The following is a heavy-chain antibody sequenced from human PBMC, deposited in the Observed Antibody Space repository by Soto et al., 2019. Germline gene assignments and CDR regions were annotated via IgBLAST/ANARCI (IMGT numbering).Heavy chain of an antibody. J-gene: IGHJ3*02. CDR1: GFTFDDYA. CDR3: AKGMTPNYSESYAYAAFDK. Sequence: EVQLVEAGGGLVQPGRSLRLSCAGSGFTFDDYAMHWVRQAAGKGLEWVSGISWDSDMIEYADSVQGRFTISRDNAKNSLYLQMNSLRPEDTALYFCAKGMTPNYSESYAYAAFDKWGLGTMITVSS. D-gene: IGHD3-16*01. V-gene: IGHV3-9*01. CDR2: ISWDSDMI.